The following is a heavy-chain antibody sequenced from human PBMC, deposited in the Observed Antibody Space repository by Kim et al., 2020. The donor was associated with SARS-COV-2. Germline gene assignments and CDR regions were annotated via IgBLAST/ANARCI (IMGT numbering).Heavy chain of an antibody. CDR1: GFTFSTYA. CDR3: AKGWSENIEADFNY. D-gene: IGHD6-13*01. Sequence: GGSLRLSCAASGFTFSTYAMSWVRQAPGKGLEWVSTVGGSGANTYHADSAKGRFTIFRDNSKNTVDLQMNSLRAEDTAVYYCAKGWSENIEADFNYWGQG. CDR2: VGGSGANT. V-gene: IGHV3-23*01. J-gene: IGHJ4*02.